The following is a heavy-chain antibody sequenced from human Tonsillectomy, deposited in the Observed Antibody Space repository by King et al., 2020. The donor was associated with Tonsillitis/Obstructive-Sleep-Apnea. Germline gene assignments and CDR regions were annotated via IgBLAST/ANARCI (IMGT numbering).Heavy chain of an antibody. J-gene: IGHJ6*03. V-gene: IGHV4-4*02. Sequence: VTLQESGPGLVKPSGTLSLTCAVSGGSISGSHWWSWVRRPPGQGLEWIGEIKHSGDTNYNPSLKSRVTMSVDRAKNQFSLNLRSVTAADTAVYYCARLPYEYGDYVDFVDYAYMDVWGKGTTVTVSS. CDR1: GGSISGSHW. CDR3: ARLPYEYGDYVDFVDYAYMDV. CDR2: IKHSGDT. D-gene: IGHD4-17*01.